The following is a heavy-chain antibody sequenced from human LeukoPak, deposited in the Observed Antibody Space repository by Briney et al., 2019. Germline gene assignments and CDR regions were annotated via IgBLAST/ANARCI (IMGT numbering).Heavy chain of an antibody. Sequence: GGSLRLSCAASGFTFSSYSMNWVRQAPGKGLEWVSYISSSSSTIYYADSVKGRFTISRDNAKNSLYLRMNSLRDEDTAVYYCARDRSLIAAAAERGFDPWGQGTLVTVSS. V-gene: IGHV3-48*02. D-gene: IGHD6-13*01. CDR2: ISSSSSTI. CDR1: GFTFSSYS. CDR3: ARDRSLIAAAAERGFDP. J-gene: IGHJ5*02.